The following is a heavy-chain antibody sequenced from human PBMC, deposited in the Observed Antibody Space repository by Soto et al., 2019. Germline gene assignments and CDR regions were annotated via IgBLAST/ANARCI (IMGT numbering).Heavy chain of an antibody. D-gene: IGHD1-26*01. CDR1: GFTFSSYA. CDR2: ISGSGGST. Sequence: EVQLLESGGGLVQPGGSLRLSCAASGFTFSSYAMSWVLQAPGKGLEWGSVISGSGGSTYYADSVKGRFTISRDNSKNTLYLQMNSLRAEDTAVHYCAKRGSGSQFDYWGQGTLVTVSS. V-gene: IGHV3-23*01. J-gene: IGHJ4*02. CDR3: AKRGSGSQFDY.